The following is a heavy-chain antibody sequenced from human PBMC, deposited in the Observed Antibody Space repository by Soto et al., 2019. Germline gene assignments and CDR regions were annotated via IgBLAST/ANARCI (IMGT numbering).Heavy chain of an antibody. CDR1: GYTFTGYY. CDR3: AASLLLDYYDSSGYYSWFDP. Sequence: VASVKVSCKASGYTFTGYYMHWVRQAPGQGLEWMGWINPNSGGTNYAQKFQGRVTMTRDTSISTAYMELSRLRSDDTAVYYCAASLLLDYYDSSGYYSWFDPWGQGTLVTVSS. V-gene: IGHV1-2*02. CDR2: INPNSGGT. J-gene: IGHJ5*02. D-gene: IGHD3-22*01.